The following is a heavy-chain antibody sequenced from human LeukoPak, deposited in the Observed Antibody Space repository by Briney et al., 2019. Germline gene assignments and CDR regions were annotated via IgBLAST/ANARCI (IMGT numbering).Heavy chain of an antibody. CDR2: IYYSGST. J-gene: IGHJ3*02. CDR3: ARSGELRAFDI. Sequence: PSQTLSLTCTVSGGSISSGGYYWSWIRQHPGKGLEWIGYIYYSGSTYCNPSLKSRVTISVDTSKNQFSLKLSSVTAADAAVYYCARSGELRAFDIWGQGTMVTVSS. V-gene: IGHV4-31*03. CDR1: GGSISSGGYY. D-gene: IGHD1-26*01.